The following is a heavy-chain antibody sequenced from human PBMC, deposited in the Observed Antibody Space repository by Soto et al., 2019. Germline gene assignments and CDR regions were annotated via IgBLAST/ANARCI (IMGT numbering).Heavy chain of an antibody. V-gene: IGHV3-30-3*01. CDR3: ARYLVRGSISLNYYYYGMDV. J-gene: IGHJ6*02. D-gene: IGHD3-10*01. CDR1: GFAFDNYA. CDR2: ISYDGHNK. Sequence: QVQLVESGGGVVQPGTSLRLSCEDSGFAFDNYAMHWVRQVPGKGLEWMAVISYDGHNKYYAESVEGRFTISKDNSINTLFLHMSGLRAEDTAVYYCARYLVRGSISLNYYYYGMDVWGQGTTVTVSS.